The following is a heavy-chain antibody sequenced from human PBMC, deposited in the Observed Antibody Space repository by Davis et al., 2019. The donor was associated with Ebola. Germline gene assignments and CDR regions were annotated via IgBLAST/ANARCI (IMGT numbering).Heavy chain of an antibody. CDR3: ARETTQLAGSVLGMDV. V-gene: IGHV3-13*01. J-gene: IGHJ6*02. D-gene: IGHD3-10*01. Sequence: PGGSLRLSCAASGFTFSSYDMHWVRQATGKGLEWVSAIGTAGDTYYPGSVKGRFTISRENAKNSLYLQMNSLRAGDTAVYYCARETTQLAGSVLGMDVWGQGTTVTVSS. CDR2: IGTAGDT. CDR1: GFTFSSYD.